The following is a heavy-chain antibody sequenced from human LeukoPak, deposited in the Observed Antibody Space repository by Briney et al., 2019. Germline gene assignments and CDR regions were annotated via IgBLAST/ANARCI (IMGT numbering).Heavy chain of an antibody. Sequence: SEILSLTCNVSGGSVSGYFWSWIRQPAGKGLEWIGRIYSIGSTSSNPSLKSRVTMSVDTSKNQFSLKLSSVTAADTAVYYCAREFRVSCSSTSCLLSRYYYYYMDVWGKGTTVTVSS. CDR3: AREFRVSCSSTSCLLSRYYYYYMDV. J-gene: IGHJ6*03. V-gene: IGHV4-4*07. D-gene: IGHD2-2*01. CDR2: IYSIGST. CDR1: GGSVSGYF.